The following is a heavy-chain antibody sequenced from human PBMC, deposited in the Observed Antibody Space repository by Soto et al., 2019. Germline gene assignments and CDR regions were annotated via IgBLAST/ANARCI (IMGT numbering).Heavy chain of an antibody. CDR1: GGTFSSYA. V-gene: IGHV1-69*01. Sequence: QVQLVQSGAEVKKPGSSVKVSCKASGGTFSSYAISWVRQAPGKGLEWMGGIIPIFGTANYAQKIQGRVMMTAAEYTSTAYMELSSLRSEDTAVYYCAIVDTGAFDIWGQGTMVTVSS. CDR3: AIVDTGAFDI. D-gene: IGHD5-18*01. J-gene: IGHJ3*02. CDR2: IIPIFGTA.